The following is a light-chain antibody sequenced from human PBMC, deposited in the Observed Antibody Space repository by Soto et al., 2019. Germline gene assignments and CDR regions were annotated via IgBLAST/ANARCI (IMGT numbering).Light chain of an antibody. Sequence: IVLTHSPATLSLSPGERATLSCRASQSVSSYLAWYQQKPGLAPRLLIYDASSRATGIPDRFSGSGSGTDFTLTISRLEPEDFAVYYCQQYGNSPITFGQGTRLEIK. CDR3: QQYGNSPIT. CDR2: DAS. V-gene: IGKV3D-20*01. J-gene: IGKJ5*01. CDR1: QSVSSY.